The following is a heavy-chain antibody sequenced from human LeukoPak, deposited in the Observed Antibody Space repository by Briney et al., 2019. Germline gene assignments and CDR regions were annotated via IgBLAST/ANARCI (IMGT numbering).Heavy chain of an antibody. CDR2: IYYSGST. CDR1: GGSISSSSYY. D-gene: IGHD3-10*01. J-gene: IGHJ3*02. V-gene: IGHV4-39*01. CDR3: ARHIGVRGVAGDGFDI. Sequence: KPSETLSLTCTVSGGSISSSSYYWGWIRQPPGKGLEWIGRIYYSGSTYYNPSLKSRVTISVDTSKNQFSLKLSSVTAADTAVYYCARHIGVRGVAGDGFDIWGQGTMVTVSS.